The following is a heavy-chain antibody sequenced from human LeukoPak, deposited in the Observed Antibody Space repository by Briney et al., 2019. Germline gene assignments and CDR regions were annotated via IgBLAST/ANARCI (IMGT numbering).Heavy chain of an antibody. J-gene: IGHJ3*02. V-gene: IGHV3-30*02. CDR3: PKDLLTSYYDFWSGYPPHDAFDI. D-gene: IGHD3-3*01. Sequence: PGGSLRLSCAASGFTFSSYGMHWVRQAPGKGLEWVAFIRYDGSNKYYADSVKGRFTISRDNSKNTLYLQMNSLRAEDTAVYYCPKDLLTSYYDFWSGYPPHDAFDIWGQGTMVTVSS. CDR1: GFTFSSYG. CDR2: IRYDGSNK.